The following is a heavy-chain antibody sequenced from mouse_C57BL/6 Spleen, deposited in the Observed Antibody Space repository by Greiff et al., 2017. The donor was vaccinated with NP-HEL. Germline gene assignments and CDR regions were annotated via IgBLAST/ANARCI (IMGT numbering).Heavy chain of an antibody. V-gene: IGHV1-50*01. D-gene: IGHD1-1*02. Sequence: QVQLQQPGAELVKPGASVKLSCKASGYTFTSYWMQWVKQRPGQGLEWIGEIDPSDSYTNYNKKFKGKATLTVDTSSSTAYMQLSSLTSEDSADDYGSRAIGGTPAMEYWGQGTSVTVSS. CDR1: GYTFTSYW. CDR2: IDPSDSYT. J-gene: IGHJ4*01. CDR3: SRAIGGTPAMEY.